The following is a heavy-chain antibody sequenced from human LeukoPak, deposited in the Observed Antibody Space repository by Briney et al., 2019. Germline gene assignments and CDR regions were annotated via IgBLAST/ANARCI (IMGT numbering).Heavy chain of an antibody. CDR3: ARDYTGGQQWLAYYYYYYMDV. CDR1: GYSSTNYG. D-gene: IGHD6-19*01. V-gene: IGHV1-18*01. CDR2: IHIYRGNT. J-gene: IGHJ6*03. Sequence: ASVKVSCKASGYSSTNYGISWVRQAPGQGLEWMGWIHIYRGNTNYAQKFQGRVTMTTDTSTSTVYMEVRGLRSDDTAMYYCARDYTGGQQWLAYYYYYYMDVWGKGTTVTVSS.